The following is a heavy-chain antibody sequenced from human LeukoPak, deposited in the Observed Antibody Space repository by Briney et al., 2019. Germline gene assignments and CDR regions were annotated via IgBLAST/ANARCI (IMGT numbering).Heavy chain of an antibody. CDR3: ARDSSAYFFDY. CDR1: GGSIGSGGYS. V-gene: IGHV4-30-4*07. D-gene: IGHD3-22*01. CDR2: IYYSGSA. J-gene: IGHJ4*02. Sequence: PSETLSLTCTVSGGSIGSGGYSWSWIRQPPGKGLECIGYIYYSGSAFNNPSLKSRVTISVDTSKNQFSLKLSSVTAADTAVYYCARDSSAYFFDYWGQGTLVTVSS.